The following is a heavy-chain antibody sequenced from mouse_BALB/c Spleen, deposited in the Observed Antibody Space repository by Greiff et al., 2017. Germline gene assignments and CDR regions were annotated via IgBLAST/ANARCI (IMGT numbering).Heavy chain of an antibody. Sequence: EVQLVESGGGLVQPGGSRKLSCAASGFTFSDYGMAWVRQAPGKGPEWVAFISNLAYSIYYADTVTGRFTISRENAKNTLYREMSSLRSEDTAMYYCARADDGYPYAMDDWGQGTSVTVSS. V-gene: IGHV5-15*02. D-gene: IGHD2-3*01. CDR3: ARADDGYPYAMDD. CDR2: ISNLAYSI. J-gene: IGHJ4*01. CDR1: GFTFSDYG.